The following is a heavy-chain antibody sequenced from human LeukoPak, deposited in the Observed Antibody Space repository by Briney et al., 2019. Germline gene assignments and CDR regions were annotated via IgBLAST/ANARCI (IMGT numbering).Heavy chain of an antibody. D-gene: IGHD3-22*01. V-gene: IGHV5-51*01. CDR1: GYSFTSYW. Sequence: GESLKISCQASGYSFTSYWIGWVRQMPGKGLEWMGIVNPHDSDTRYSPSFQGQVTISADKSISTAYLQWSSLEASDTAMYYCARHLDDSSGYYYRTMYYFDYWGQGTLVTVSS. J-gene: IGHJ4*02. CDR3: ARHLDDSSGYYYRTMYYFDY. CDR2: VNPHDSDT.